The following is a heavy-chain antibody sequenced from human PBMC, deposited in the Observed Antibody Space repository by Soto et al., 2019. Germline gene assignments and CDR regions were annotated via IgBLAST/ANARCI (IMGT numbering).Heavy chain of an antibody. J-gene: IGHJ6*02. CDR2: ISYDGSNK. CDR1: GFTFSSYA. CDR3: ARVDPYDFSNDYYYYGMDV. V-gene: IGHV3-30-3*01. Sequence: GGSLRLSCAASGFTFSSYAMHWVRQAPGKGLEWVAVISYDGSNKYYADSVKGRFTISRDNSKNTLYLQMNSLRAEDTAVYYCARVDPYDFSNDYYYYGMDVWGQGTTVTVSS. D-gene: IGHD3-3*01.